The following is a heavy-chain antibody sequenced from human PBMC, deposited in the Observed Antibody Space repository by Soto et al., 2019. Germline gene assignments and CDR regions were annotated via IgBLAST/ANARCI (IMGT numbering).Heavy chain of an antibody. J-gene: IGHJ3*02. CDR1: GYTFTSYY. CDR3: ARRQEAFDI. Sequence: QVQLVQSGAEVKKPGASVKVSCKASGYTFTSYYLHWVRQAPGQGLEWMGLINPSGGDTRYAQKFQGRVTRTRDTSTSTVYMEVSSLRFEDTAVYYCARRQEAFDIWGQGTMVTVSS. CDR2: INPSGGDT. V-gene: IGHV1-46*01.